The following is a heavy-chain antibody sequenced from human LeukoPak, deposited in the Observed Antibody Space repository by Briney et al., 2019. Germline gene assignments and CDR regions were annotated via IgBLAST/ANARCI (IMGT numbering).Heavy chain of an antibody. J-gene: IGHJ4*02. CDR2: ISGGGGST. CDR3: AKSFRFPPFDY. D-gene: IGHD2-21*01. CDR1: GFTFSNYA. Sequence: PGGSLRLSCAGSGFTFSNYAMTWVRQAPGKGLEWVSGISGGGGSTYYADSVKGRFTISRDNSKNTLYLQMNSLRAEDTAIYYCAKSFRFPPFDYWGQGTLVTVSS. V-gene: IGHV3-23*01.